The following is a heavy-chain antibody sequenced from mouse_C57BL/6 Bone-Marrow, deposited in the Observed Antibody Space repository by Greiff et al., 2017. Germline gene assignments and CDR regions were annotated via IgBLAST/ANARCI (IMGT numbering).Heavy chain of an antibody. CDR1: GFTFSDYG. CDR3: ARHDYDRGFAY. J-gene: IGHJ3*01. CDR2: LSSGSSTL. V-gene: IGHV5-17*01. D-gene: IGHD2-4*01. Sequence: EVQLVESGGGLVKPGGSLKLSCAASGFTFSDYGMPWVRQAPEKGLEWVAYLSSGSSTLSSADTVKGRFTISRDNAKKTLFLQRTSRSSEDTAIYYCARHDYDRGFAYWGQGTLVTVSA.